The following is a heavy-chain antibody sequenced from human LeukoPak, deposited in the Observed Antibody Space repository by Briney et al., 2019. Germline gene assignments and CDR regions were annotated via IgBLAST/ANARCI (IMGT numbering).Heavy chain of an antibody. CDR3: AASQVGGYSYGSYFDY. J-gene: IGHJ4*02. CDR2: IYTSGST. D-gene: IGHD5-18*01. V-gene: IGHV4-4*07. Sequence: PSETLSLTCTVSGGSISSYYWSWIRQPAGKELEWIGRIYTSGSTNYNPPLKSRVTMSVDTSKNQFSLKLSSVTAADTAVYYCAASQVGGYSYGSYFDYWGQGTLVTVSS. CDR1: GGSISSYY.